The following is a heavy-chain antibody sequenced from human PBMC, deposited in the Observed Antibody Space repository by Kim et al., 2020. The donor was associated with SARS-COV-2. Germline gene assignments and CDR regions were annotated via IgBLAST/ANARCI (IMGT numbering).Heavy chain of an antibody. D-gene: IGHD4-4*01. J-gene: IGHJ4*02. CDR1: GFTFDDYA. Sequence: GGSLRLSCAASGFTFDDYAMHWVRQAPGKGLEWVSGISWNSGSIGYADSVKGRFTISRDNAKNSLYLQMNSLRAEDTALYYCAKDRDGYSLFDYWGQGTLVNVSS. V-gene: IGHV3-9*01. CDR2: ISWNSGSI. CDR3: AKDRDGYSLFDY.